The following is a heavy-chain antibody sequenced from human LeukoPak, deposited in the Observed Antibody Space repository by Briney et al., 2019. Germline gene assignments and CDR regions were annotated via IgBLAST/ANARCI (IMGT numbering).Heavy chain of an antibody. J-gene: IGHJ4*02. D-gene: IGHD3-22*01. Sequence: QPAGSLRLSCAASGLTFSLFAMHWVRQAPGKGLEWISAISGSGGATYHADADSVKGQFTFSRDNSKNALYLEINNLRAEDTAVYYCAKDGYNYDSSGHFDYWGQGTLVTVSS. V-gene: IGHV3-23*01. CDR3: AKDGYNYDSSGHFDY. CDR1: GLTFSLFA. CDR2: ISGSGGAT.